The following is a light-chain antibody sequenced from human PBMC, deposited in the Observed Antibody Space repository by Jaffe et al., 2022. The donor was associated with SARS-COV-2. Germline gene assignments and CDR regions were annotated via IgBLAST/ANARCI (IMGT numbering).Light chain of an antibody. Sequence: EIVMTQSPATLSVSPGERATLSCRASQSVSSDLVWYQQKPGQAPRLVIYASSTRATGIPARFSGSGSGTEFTLTISSLQSEDFAVYYCQQYNTWPSFGQGTKVEIK. V-gene: IGKV3D-15*01. J-gene: IGKJ1*01. CDR2: ASS. CDR1: QSVSSD. CDR3: QQYNTWPS.